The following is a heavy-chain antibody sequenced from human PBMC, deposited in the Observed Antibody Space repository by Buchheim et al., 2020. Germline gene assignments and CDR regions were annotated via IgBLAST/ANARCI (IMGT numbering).Heavy chain of an antibody. CDR2: ISYDGSNK. J-gene: IGHJ4*02. D-gene: IGHD5-24*01. CDR1: GFTFSSYA. V-gene: IGHV3-30-3*01. CDR3: ARDWGSDGYNYRDFDY. Sequence: QVQLVESGGGVVQPGRSLRLSCAASGFTFSSYAMHWVRQAPGKGLEWVAVISYDGSNKYYADSVKGRFTISSDNSKKTLTLQMNSLRAEDTAVYYCARDWGSDGYNYRDFDYWGQGTL.